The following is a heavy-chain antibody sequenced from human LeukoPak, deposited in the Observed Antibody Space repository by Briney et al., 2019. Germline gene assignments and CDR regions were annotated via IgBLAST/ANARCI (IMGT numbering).Heavy chain of an antibody. Sequence: ASVKVSCKASGYTFISYGISWVRQAPGQGLEWMGWISPYNGNTKYVQKFQGRVTMTTDTSTSTAYMEVRSLRSDDTAVYYCARDYYDSSGYLGFYSSSSSSWGQGTLVTVSS. CDR2: ISPYNGNT. CDR1: GYTFISYG. D-gene: IGHD3-22*01. CDR3: ARDYYDSSGYLGFYSSSSSS. V-gene: IGHV1-18*01. J-gene: IGHJ5*02.